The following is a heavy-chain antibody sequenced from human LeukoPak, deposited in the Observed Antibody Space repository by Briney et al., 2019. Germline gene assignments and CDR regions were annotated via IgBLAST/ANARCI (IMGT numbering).Heavy chain of an antibody. V-gene: IGHV4-38-2*01. J-gene: IGHJ4*02. Sequence: PSETLSLTCAVSGYSISSGYYWGWIRQPPGKGLEWIGSIYHSGSTYYNPSLKSRVTISVDTSKNQFSLKLSSVTAADTAVYYCARHGNCRGGSCYVYYFDYWGQGTLVTVSS. CDR1: GYSISSGYY. CDR2: IYHSGST. D-gene: IGHD2-15*01. CDR3: ARHGNCRGGSCYVYYFDY.